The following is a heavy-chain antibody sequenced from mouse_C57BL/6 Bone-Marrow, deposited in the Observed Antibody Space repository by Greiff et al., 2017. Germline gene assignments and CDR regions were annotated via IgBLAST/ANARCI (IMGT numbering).Heavy chain of an antibody. CDR1: GFNIKDYY. CDR2: IDPEDGET. D-gene: IGHD6-1*01. V-gene: IGHV14-2*01. Sequence: EVPLQQSGAELVKPGASVKLSCTASGFNIKDYYMHWVKQRTEQGLEWIGRIDPEDGETKYAPNFPGKATITADTSSNTAYLQLSSLTSEDTAVYYCAIVWYYAMDYWGQGTSVTVSS. CDR3: AIVWYYAMDY. J-gene: IGHJ4*01.